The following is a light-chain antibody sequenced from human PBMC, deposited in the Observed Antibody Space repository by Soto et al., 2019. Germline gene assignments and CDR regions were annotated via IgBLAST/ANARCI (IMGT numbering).Light chain of an antibody. Sequence: EVVMTQSPATLSVSLGDRATLSCRASQSVSSNLAWYQQKPGQAPRLLIYGASTRATGIPARFSGSGSGTEFTLTISGLQSEDFAVYYCQQYNNWRQTFGQGTKVDIK. CDR3: QQYNNWRQT. CDR2: GAS. CDR1: QSVSSN. V-gene: IGKV3-15*01. J-gene: IGKJ1*01.